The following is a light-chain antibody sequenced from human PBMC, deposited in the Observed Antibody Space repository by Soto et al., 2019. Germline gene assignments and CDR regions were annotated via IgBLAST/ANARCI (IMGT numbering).Light chain of an antibody. CDR3: QQWSSSPLT. CDR1: QSVSRN. Sequence: ILLTQSPGTLSLSPGERATLSCRASQSVSRNLAWYQQKHGQAPRLLIYGASTRATGIPDRFSGSVSGTDGTITISRLETEDGSVYDGQQWSSSPLTFGGGTKVDNK. J-gene: IGKJ4*01. CDR2: GAS. V-gene: IGKV3-20*01.